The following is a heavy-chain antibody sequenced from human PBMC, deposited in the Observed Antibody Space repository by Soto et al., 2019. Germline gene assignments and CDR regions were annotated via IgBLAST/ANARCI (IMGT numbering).Heavy chain of an antibody. CDR1: GGSISSYY. Sequence: SETLSLTCTVSGGSISSYYWSWIRQPPGKGLEWIGYIYYSGSTNYNPSLKSRVTISVDTSKNQFSLKLSSVTAADTAVYYCARDTGTGPETNWFDPWGQGTLVTVSS. CDR3: ARDTGTGPETNWFDP. V-gene: IGHV4-59*01. D-gene: IGHD2-8*02. CDR2: IYYSGST. J-gene: IGHJ5*02.